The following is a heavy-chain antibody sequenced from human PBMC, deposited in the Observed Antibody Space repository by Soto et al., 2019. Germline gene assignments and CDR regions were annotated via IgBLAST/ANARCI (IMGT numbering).Heavy chain of an antibody. Sequence: GGSLRLSCAASGFTFSSYAMSWVRQAPGKGLEWVPAISGSGGSTYYADSVKGRFTISRDNSKNTLYLQMNSLRAEDTAVYYCAKVRLWGDGYNHPFDYWGQGTLVTVSS. CDR3: AKVRLWGDGYNHPFDY. CDR1: GFTFSSYA. J-gene: IGHJ4*02. CDR2: ISGSGGST. D-gene: IGHD3-16*01. V-gene: IGHV3-23*01.